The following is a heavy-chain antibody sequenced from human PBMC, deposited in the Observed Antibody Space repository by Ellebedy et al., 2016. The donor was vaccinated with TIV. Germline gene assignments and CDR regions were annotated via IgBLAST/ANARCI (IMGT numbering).Heavy chain of an antibody. D-gene: IGHD3-3*02. Sequence: AASVKVSCKASGGSFSSYSVSWVRQAPGQGLAWLGIINPHAGTTTYSQTFQGRVTMTRDTSTSTVYMELSSLTSEDTAVYYCAREAILSSEEAFPVSMNYWGQGTLVTVSS. CDR2: INPHAGTT. CDR3: AREAILSSEEAFPVSMNY. J-gene: IGHJ4*02. V-gene: IGHV1-46*01. CDR1: GGSFSSYS.